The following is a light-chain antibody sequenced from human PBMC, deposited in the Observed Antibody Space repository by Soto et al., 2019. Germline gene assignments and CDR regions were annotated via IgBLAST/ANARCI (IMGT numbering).Light chain of an antibody. CDR2: EAS. CDR1: QDINSY. J-gene: IGKJ4*01. CDR3: QQTRSYPST. V-gene: IGKV1-9*01. Sequence: IQLTQSPSSLSASIGDRVTITCRASQDINSYLAWYQQKPGKAPNLLIYEASILQRGVPSRFSGSNSGTDFTLTISSLQAEDVATYYCQQTRSYPSTFGGGTKVEIK.